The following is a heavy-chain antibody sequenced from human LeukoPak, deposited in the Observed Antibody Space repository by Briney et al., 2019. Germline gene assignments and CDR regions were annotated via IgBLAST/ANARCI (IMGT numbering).Heavy chain of an antibody. D-gene: IGHD3-10*01. CDR2: VFYNGST. CDR3: ARVSPPPHYGSGSFDY. V-gene: IGHV4-61*05. Sequence: ETVSLTCTVSGDSISSSSYYWGWIRRPPGRGLEWVGHVFYNGSTNYNPSHKSRVTISVDTSKNQFSLKLSSVTAADTAVYYCARVSPPPHYGSGSFDYWGQGPLVTVSS. J-gene: IGHJ4*02. CDR1: GDSISSSSYY.